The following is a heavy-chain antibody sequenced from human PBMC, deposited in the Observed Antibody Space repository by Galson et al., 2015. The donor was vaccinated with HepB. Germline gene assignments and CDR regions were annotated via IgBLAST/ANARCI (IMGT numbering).Heavy chain of an antibody. Sequence: SVKVSCKASGGTFSSYAISWVRQAPGQGLEWMGGIIPIFGTANYAQKFQGRVTITADESTSTAYMELSSLRSEDTAVYYCARCIAAAGTSSYYYGMDVWGQGTTVTVSS. CDR3: ARCIAAAGTSSYYYGMDV. CDR2: IIPIFGTA. J-gene: IGHJ6*02. D-gene: IGHD6-13*01. CDR1: GGTFSSYA. V-gene: IGHV1-69*13.